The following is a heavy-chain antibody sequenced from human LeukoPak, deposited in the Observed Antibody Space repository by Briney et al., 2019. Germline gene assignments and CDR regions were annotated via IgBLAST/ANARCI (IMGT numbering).Heavy chain of an antibody. Sequence: PSETLSLTCTVSGGSISSYYWSWIRQPPGKGLEWIGYIYYSGSANYNPSLKSRVTISVDTSKNQFSLKLSSVTAADTAVYYCARFIAAAGTGDYWGQGTLVTVSS. CDR3: ARFIAAAGTGDY. V-gene: IGHV4-59*01. CDR2: IYYSGSA. CDR1: GGSISSYY. J-gene: IGHJ4*02. D-gene: IGHD6-13*01.